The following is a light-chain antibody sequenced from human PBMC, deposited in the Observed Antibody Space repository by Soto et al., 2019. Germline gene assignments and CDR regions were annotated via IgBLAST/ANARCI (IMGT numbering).Light chain of an antibody. CDR1: ESVGSN. V-gene: IGKV3-15*01. Sequence: EVGMTQSPATLSVFPGERVTLSCSASESVGSNLAWYQQKPGQAPRLLIYGASTRATGVPARFSGSGSGTEFTLTISSLQSEDFALYYCQQYNNWLTFGGGTKVEIE. J-gene: IGKJ4*01. CDR2: GAS. CDR3: QQYNNWLT.